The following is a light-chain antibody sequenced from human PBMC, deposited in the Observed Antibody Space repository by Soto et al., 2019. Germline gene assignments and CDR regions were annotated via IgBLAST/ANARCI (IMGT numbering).Light chain of an antibody. J-gene: IGLJ1*01. CDR1: SSDVGGSNH. CDR2: DVT. Sequence: QSALTQPASVSDSPGQSITISCTGTSSDVGGSNHVSWYQQHPGKAPKLMIYDVTNRPSGVSHRFSGSKSGSTASLIISGLQAEEEADYYCVSFTSSATYVFGTGTKVTVL. V-gene: IGLV2-14*01. CDR3: VSFTSSATYV.